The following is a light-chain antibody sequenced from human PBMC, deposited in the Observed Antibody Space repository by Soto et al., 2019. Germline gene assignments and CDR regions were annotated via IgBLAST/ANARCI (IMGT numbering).Light chain of an antibody. V-gene: IGLV2-14*01. CDR3: SSYTSSSTPYV. CDR2: DVS. J-gene: IGLJ1*01. CDR1: SIDVGGYNY. Sequence: QSVLTKPASVSGSPGQSMTIACPGRSIDVGGYNYVSWFQQHPGKAPKLIIYDVSDRPSGVSNRFSGSKSGNTASLTISGLQAEDEADYFCSSYTSSSTPYVFGTGTKVTVL.